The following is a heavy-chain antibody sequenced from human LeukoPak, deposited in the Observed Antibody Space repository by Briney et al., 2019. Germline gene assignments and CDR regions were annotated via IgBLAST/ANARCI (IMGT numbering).Heavy chain of an antibody. CDR1: GFTFSSHW. J-gene: IGHJ4*02. V-gene: IGHV3-74*01. Sequence: PGGSLRLSCAASGFTFSSHWMHWVRQAPGKGLVWVSRINSDGSTTSYADSVKGRFTISRDNAKNTLYLQMNSLRAEDTAVYYCATKQWLAPPPDSWGQGTPVTVSS. CDR3: ATKQWLAPPPDS. CDR2: INSDGSTT. D-gene: IGHD6-19*01.